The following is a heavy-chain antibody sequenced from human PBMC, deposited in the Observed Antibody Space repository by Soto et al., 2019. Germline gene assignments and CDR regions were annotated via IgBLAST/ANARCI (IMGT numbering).Heavy chain of an antibody. J-gene: IGHJ6*02. CDR1: GFTFSSYG. D-gene: IGHD6-19*01. V-gene: IGHV3-30*18. CDR3: VKDGSSGWPYYYGMAV. Sequence: QVQLVESGGGVVQPGRSLRLSCAASGFTFSSYGMHWVRQAPGKGLERVAVISYDGSNKYYADSVKGRFTISRDNSKNTLYLQMSSLRAEDTAVYYCVKDGSSGWPYYYGMAVWGQGTTVTGSS. CDR2: ISYDGSNK.